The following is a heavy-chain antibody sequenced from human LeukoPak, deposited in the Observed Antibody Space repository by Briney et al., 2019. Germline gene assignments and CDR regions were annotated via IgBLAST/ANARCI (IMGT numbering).Heavy chain of an antibody. CDR2: ISYDGTNK. CDR3: ARDGNSGYNSDYYYGMDA. Sequence: GGSLRLSCAASGFTFSSFALHWVRQAPGKGLEWVAVISYDGTNKYYADSVKGRFTISRDNSKNTLYLQMNSLRVGDTAVYYCARDGNSGYNSDYYYGMDAGGKGTTVTVFS. CDR1: GFTFSSFA. D-gene: IGHD5-12*01. V-gene: IGHV3-30*04. J-gene: IGHJ6*04.